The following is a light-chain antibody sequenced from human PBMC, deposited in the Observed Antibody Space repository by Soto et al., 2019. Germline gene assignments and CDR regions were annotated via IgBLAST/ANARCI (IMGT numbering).Light chain of an antibody. CDR1: QSVSSN. Sequence: EIVMTQSPATLSVSPGERATVSCRASQSVSSNLAWYQQKPGQAPRLLIYGASTRATGIPARFSGSGSGTEFTLTIGSLQSEDFAFYYCQPYNNWPRTFGQGTKLEIK. J-gene: IGKJ2*01. V-gene: IGKV3-15*01. CDR2: GAS. CDR3: QPYNNWPRT.